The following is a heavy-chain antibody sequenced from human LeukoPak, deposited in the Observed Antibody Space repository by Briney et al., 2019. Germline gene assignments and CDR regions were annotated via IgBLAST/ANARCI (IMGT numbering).Heavy chain of an antibody. CDR2: INPSGGST. CDR1: GYTFTSYY. CDR3: ARRVQLERRGGFDP. V-gene: IGHV1-46*01. D-gene: IGHD1-1*01. Sequence: GASVKVSCKASGYTFTSYYIHWVRQAPGQGLEWMGIINPSGGSTSYAQKFQGRVTMTRDTSASTAYMELSSLRSEDTAVYYCARRVQLERRGGFDPWGQGTLVTVSS. J-gene: IGHJ5*02.